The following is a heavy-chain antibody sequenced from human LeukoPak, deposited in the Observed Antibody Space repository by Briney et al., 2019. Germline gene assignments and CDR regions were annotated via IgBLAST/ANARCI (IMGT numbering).Heavy chain of an antibody. J-gene: IGHJ4*02. Sequence: SETLSLTCTVSGGSISSSSYYWGWIRQPPGKGLEWIGSIYYSGSTYYNPSLKSRVTISVDTSKNQFSLKLSSVTAADTAVYYCARDPDGWPLSYFDYWGQGTLVTVSS. CDR1: GGSISSSSYY. D-gene: IGHD5-24*01. CDR2: IYYSGST. CDR3: ARDPDGWPLSYFDY. V-gene: IGHV4-39*07.